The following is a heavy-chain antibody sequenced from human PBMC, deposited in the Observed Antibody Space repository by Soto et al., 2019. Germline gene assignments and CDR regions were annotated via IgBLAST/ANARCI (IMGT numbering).Heavy chain of an antibody. CDR1: GFTFSSYA. CDR2: ISGSGGST. J-gene: IGHJ5*02. D-gene: IGHD2-2*01. CDR3: AKDRDCSSTSCYVRWFDP. V-gene: IGHV3-23*01. Sequence: GGSLRLSCAASGFTFSSYAMSWVRQAPGKGLEWVSAISGSGGSTYYADSGKGRFTISRDNSMNTLYLQMKSLRAEDTAVYYCAKDRDCSSTSCYVRWFDPWGQGTLVTVSS.